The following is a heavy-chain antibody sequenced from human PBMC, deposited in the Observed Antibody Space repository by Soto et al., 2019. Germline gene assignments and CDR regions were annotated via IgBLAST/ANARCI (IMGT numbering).Heavy chain of an antibody. D-gene: IGHD6-19*01. CDR1: GFTFSSYA. J-gene: IGHJ1*01. CDR3: AREDSGWYGEFFQQ. CDR2: IGGRDGTT. V-gene: IGHV3-23*01. Sequence: DVQLLESGGGLVQPGGSLRLSCAASGFTFSSYAMSWVCQAPGKGLEWVSKIGGRDGTTDYADAVKGRFTISRDNSKNMLHLQLSSLRAEDTAVYFCAREDSGWYGEFFQQWSQGTLVTVSS.